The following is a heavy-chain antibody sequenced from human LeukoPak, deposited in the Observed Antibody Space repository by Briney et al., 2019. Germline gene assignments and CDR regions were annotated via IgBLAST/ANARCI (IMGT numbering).Heavy chain of an antibody. Sequence: GGSLRLSCEASGITFSSYEMNWVRQAPGEGLEWVSYISGSESSIYYADSVKGRFTISRDNAKNSLYLQMNNLRAEDAAIYYCARLGFAFDIWGQGTMVTVSS. CDR3: ARLGFAFDI. J-gene: IGHJ3*02. CDR1: GITFSSYE. CDR2: ISGSESSI. V-gene: IGHV3-48*03. D-gene: IGHD3-16*01.